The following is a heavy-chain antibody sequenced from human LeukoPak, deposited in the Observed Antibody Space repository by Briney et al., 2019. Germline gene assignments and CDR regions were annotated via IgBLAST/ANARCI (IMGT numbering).Heavy chain of an antibody. CDR3: ARDIAVAGFFDY. CDR2: INPNSGGT. CDR1: GYTFTGYY. Sequence: ASVEVSCKASGYTFTGYYMHWVRQAPGQGLEWMGRINPNSGGTNYAQKFQGRVTMTRDTSISTAYMELSRLRSDDTAVYYCARDIAVAGFFDYWGQGTLVTVSS. J-gene: IGHJ4*02. D-gene: IGHD6-19*01. V-gene: IGHV1-2*06.